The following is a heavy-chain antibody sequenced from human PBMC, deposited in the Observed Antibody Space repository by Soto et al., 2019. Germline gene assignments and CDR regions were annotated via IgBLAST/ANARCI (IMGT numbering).Heavy chain of an antibody. V-gene: IGHV3-30-3*01. J-gene: IGHJ3*02. CDR2: ISYDGSNK. CDR1: GFTFSSYA. Sequence: GGSLRLSCAASGFTFSSYAMHWVRQAPGKGLEWVAVISYDGSNKYYADSVKGRFTISRDNSKNTLYLQMNSLRAEDTAVYYCATPGAYYPMTAFDIWGQGTMVTVSS. CDR3: ATPGAYYPMTAFDI. D-gene: IGHD3-10*01.